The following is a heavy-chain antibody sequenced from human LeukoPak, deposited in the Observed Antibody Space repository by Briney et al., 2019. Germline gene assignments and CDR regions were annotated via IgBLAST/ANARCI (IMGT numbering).Heavy chain of an antibody. CDR2: ISAGGGNT. V-gene: IGHV3-23*01. J-gene: IGHJ4*02. D-gene: IGHD1-26*01. Sequence: PGGSLRLSCAASGLTFSSYTMSWVRQAPGRGREWVSAISAGGGNTYYADSVKGRFTISRDNSKNTLYLQMNSLRAEDTAVYSCAVPQWELLNWGQGTLVTVSS. CDR1: GLTFSSYT. CDR3: AVPQWELLN.